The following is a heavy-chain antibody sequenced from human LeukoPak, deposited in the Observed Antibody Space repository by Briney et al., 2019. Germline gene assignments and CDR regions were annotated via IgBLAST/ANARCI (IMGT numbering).Heavy chain of an antibody. CDR3: ARAGGSGWNAFDI. V-gene: IGHV4-61*01. CDR2: IYNSGST. Sequence: SETLSLTCAVSGGSVSAGSYYWSGIRQPPGRGLERSGYIYNSGSTNYNPSLKSRVTISVDTSKNQFSLKLSSVTAADTAVYYCARAGGSGWNAFDIWGQGTMVTVSS. D-gene: IGHD6-19*01. CDR1: GGSVSAGSYY. J-gene: IGHJ3*02.